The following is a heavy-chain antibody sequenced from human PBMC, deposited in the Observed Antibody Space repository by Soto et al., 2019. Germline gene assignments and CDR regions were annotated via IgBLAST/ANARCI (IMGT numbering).Heavy chain of an antibody. CDR3: ARDQTGITTAGGGRIDR. J-gene: IGHJ5*02. Sequence: QVQLVESGEGVVQPGRSLRLSCAASGFTFSTHAMHWVRQAPGKGLECVAIVSFDGSNKYYADSVKGRFTISRDNSKNTLYLQMSGLTPEDTAFYYCARDQTGITTAGGGRIDRWGQGTLVTVSS. D-gene: IGHD6-13*01. V-gene: IGHV3-30-3*01. CDR1: GFTFSTHA. CDR2: VSFDGSNK.